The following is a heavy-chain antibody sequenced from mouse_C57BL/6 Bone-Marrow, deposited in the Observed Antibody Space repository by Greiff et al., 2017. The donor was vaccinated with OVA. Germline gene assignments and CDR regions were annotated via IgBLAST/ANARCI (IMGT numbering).Heavy chain of an antibody. V-gene: IGHV5-9-1*02. J-gene: IGHJ3*01. CDR2: ISSGGDYI. CDR1: GFTFSSYA. Sequence: EVQLMESGEGLVKPGGSLKLSCAASGFTFSSYAMSWVRQTPEKRLEWVAYISSGGDYIYYADTVKGRFTISRDNARNTLYLQMSSLKSEDTAMYYCTRDYYGSSYTWFAYWGQGTLVTVSA. D-gene: IGHD1-1*01. CDR3: TRDYYGSSYTWFAY.